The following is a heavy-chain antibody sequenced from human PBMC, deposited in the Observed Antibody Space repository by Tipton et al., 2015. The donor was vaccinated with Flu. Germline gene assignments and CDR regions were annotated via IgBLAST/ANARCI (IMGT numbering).Heavy chain of an antibody. D-gene: IGHD3-10*01. Sequence: TLSLTCTVSGGSISRDYWSWIQHPGKGLEWIGYIHYSGSTFYNPSLKSRVIISVDTSKNQFSLNLSSVTAADTAVYYCAREDFTMVRPHAFDIWGQGTMVTVSS. CDR3: AREDFTMVRPHAFDI. V-gene: IGHV4-31*03. CDR1: GGSISRDY. J-gene: IGHJ3*02. CDR2: IHYSGST.